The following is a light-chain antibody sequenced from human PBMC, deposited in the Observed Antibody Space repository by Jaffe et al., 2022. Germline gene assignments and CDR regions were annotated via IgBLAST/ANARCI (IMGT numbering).Light chain of an antibody. CDR3: QQYGSSPRYT. Sequence: EIVLTQSPGTLSLSPGERATLSCRASQSISSSFLAWYQQKPDQAPRLLIYGASSRATGIPDRFSGSGSGTDFTLTISRLEPEDFAVYYCQQYGSSPRYTFGQGTILEIK. CDR1: QSISSSF. CDR2: GAS. V-gene: IGKV3-20*01. J-gene: IGKJ2*01.